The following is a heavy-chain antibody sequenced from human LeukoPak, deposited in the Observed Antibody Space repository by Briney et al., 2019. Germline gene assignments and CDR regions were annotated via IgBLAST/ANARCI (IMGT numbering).Heavy chain of an antibody. CDR2: ISSSSSYI. CDR1: GFTFSSYS. J-gene: IGHJ4*02. CDR3: ARGRGIAVAGLY. V-gene: IGHV3-21*01. D-gene: IGHD6-19*01. Sequence: GGSLRLSCAASGFTFSSYSMNWVRRAPGKGLEWVSSISSSSSYIYYADSMEGRFTISRDNAKNSLYLQMNSLRADDTAVYYCARGRGIAVAGLYWGQGTLVTVPS.